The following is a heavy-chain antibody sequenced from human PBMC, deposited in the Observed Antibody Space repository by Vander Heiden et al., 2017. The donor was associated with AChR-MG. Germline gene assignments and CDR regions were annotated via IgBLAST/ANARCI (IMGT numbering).Heavy chain of an antibody. CDR3: AREVDTTGTTCQVVSDWFDP. CDR2: INHSGST. CDR1: GGSFSGYY. V-gene: IGHV4-34*01. D-gene: IGHD1-1*01. Sequence: QVQLQQWGAGLLKPSETLSLTCAVYGGSFSGYYWSWIRQPPGKGLEWIWEINHSGSTNYNPSLKSRVTIAVDTSKNQFSLKLSSVTAADTAVYYCAREVDTTGTTCQVVSDWFDPWGQGTLVTVSS. J-gene: IGHJ5*02.